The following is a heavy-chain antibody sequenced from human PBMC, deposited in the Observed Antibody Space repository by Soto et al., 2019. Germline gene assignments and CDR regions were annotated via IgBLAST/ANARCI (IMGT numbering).Heavy chain of an antibody. J-gene: IGHJ4*02. CDR2: IGTAGDT. Sequence: GGSLRLSCAASGFTFSSYDMHWVRQATGKSLEWVSRIGTAGDTYYPDSVKGRFTISRDNSKNTLYLQMNSLRAEDTAVYYCAKNPGYYYDSTGYHFDYWGQGTLVTVSS. CDR3: AKNPGYYYDSTGYHFDY. D-gene: IGHD3-22*01. V-gene: IGHV3-13*04. CDR1: GFTFSSYD.